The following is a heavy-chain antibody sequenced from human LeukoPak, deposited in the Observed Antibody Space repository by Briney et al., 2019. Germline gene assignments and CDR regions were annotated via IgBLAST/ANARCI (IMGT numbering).Heavy chain of an antibody. Sequence: GGSLRLSCAASGFTFSSYSMNWVRQAPGKGLEWVSSISSSSSYIYYADSVKGRFTIARDNDNTSMYLQIHSLSAEDTAVYYCESETYDFGAGYDWGQGTLVTVSS. J-gene: IGHJ4*02. V-gene: IGHV3-21*01. D-gene: IGHD3-3*01. CDR2: ISSSSSYI. CDR3: ESETYDFGAGYD. CDR1: GFTFSSYS.